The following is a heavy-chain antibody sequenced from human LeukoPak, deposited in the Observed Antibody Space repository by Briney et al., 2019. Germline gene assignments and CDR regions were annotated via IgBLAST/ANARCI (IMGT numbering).Heavy chain of an antibody. V-gene: IGHV1-18*01. CDR2: ISAYNGNT. Sequence: ASVKVSCKASGYTFTSYGISWVRQAPGQGLEWMGWISAYNGNTNYAQKLQGRVTMTTDTSTSTAYMELRSLRSDDTAVYYCARSNYYDSSDYYFDYWGQGTLVTVSS. CDR1: GYTFTSYG. D-gene: IGHD3-22*01. CDR3: ARSNYYDSSDYYFDY. J-gene: IGHJ4*02.